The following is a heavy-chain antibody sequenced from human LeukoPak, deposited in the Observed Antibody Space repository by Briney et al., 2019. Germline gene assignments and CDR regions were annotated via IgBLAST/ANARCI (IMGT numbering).Heavy chain of an antibody. CDR1: GYTFTGYY. CDR3: ARKGSYYYGSGSPMDPFDY. V-gene: IGHV1-2*02. Sequence: ASVKVSCKASGYTFTGYYMHWVRQAPGQGLEWMGWINPNSGGTNYAQNLQGRVTMTTDTSTSTAYMELRSLRSEDTAVYYCARKGSYYYGSGSPMDPFDYWGQGTLVTVSS. CDR2: INPNSGGT. D-gene: IGHD3-10*01. J-gene: IGHJ4*02.